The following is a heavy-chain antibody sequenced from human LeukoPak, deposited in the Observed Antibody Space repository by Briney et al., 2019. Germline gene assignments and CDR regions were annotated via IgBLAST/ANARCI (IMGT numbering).Heavy chain of an antibody. CDR1: GFTFSSYS. Sequence: GGSLRLSCAASGFTFSSYSMNWVRQAPGKGLEWVSYISSSSSTIYYADSVKGRFTISRDNAKNSLYLQMNSLKTEDTAVYYCTTGGDYGDPYYFDYWGQGTLVTVSS. CDR3: TTGGDYGDPYYFDY. CDR2: ISSSSSTI. J-gene: IGHJ4*02. D-gene: IGHD4-17*01. V-gene: IGHV3-48*01.